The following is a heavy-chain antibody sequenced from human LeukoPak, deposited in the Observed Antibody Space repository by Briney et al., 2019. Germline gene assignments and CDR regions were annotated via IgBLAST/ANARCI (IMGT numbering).Heavy chain of an antibody. V-gene: IGHV5-51*01. D-gene: IGHD6-13*01. Sequence: HGESLKISCKGSGYSFTSYWIGWVRQMPGKGLEWMGIIYPGDSDTRYSPSFQGQVTISADKSISTAYLQWSSLKASDTAMYYCARSSSSSWFTVKYYFDYWGQGTLVTVSS. CDR1: GYSFTSYW. CDR2: IYPGDSDT. J-gene: IGHJ4*02. CDR3: ARSSSSSWFTVKYYFDY.